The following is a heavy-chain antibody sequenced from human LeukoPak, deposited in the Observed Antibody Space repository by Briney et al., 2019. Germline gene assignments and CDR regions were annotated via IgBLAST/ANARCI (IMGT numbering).Heavy chain of an antibody. D-gene: IGHD3-9*01. CDR3: AREGLYYDILTGYNYYYYMDV. CDR1: GYTFTSYG. CDR2: ISAYNGNT. V-gene: IGHV1-18*01. Sequence: GASVKVSCKASGYTFTSYGISWVRQAPGQGLEWMGWISAYNGNTNYAQKLQGRVTMTTDTSTSTAYMELRSLRSDDTAVYYCAREGLYYDILTGYNYYYYMDVWGKGTTVTVSS. J-gene: IGHJ6*03.